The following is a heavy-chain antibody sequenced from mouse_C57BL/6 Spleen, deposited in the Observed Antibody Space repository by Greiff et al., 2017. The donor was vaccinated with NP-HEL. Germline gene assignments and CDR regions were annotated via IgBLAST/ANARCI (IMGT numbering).Heavy chain of an antibody. CDR2: TDPANGNT. J-gene: IGHJ2*01. D-gene: IGHD5-2*01. CDR3: RISTIIA. CDR1: GYNIKDIY. Sequence: VQLKQSGAELVKPAASLKLSCTASGYNIKDIYIHWVKQRPEKGLERIRRTDPANGNTKYDPKFQGKATITADTSSNTAYLQLSSLTAEVTAVYYCRISTIIAWGQGTTLTVSS. V-gene: IGHV14-3*02.